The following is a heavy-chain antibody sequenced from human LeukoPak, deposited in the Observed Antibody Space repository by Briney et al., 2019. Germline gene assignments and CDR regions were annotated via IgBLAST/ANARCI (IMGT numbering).Heavy chain of an antibody. CDR3: ARGHDFWSGYYRQDYGMDV. CDR2: INHSGST. D-gene: IGHD3-3*01. Sequence: SETQSLTCAVYGGSFSGYYWSWIRQPPGKGLEWIGEINHSGSTNYNPSLKSRVTISVDTSKNQFSLKLSSVTAADTAVYYCARGHDFWSGYYRQDYGMDVWGQGTTVTVSS. CDR1: GGSFSGYY. J-gene: IGHJ6*02. V-gene: IGHV4-34*01.